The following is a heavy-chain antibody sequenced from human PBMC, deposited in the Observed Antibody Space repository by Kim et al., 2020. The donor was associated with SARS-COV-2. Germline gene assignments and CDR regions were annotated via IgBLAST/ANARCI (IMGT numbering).Heavy chain of an antibody. CDR3: TRVFGDYCGCGCYFDI. CDR1: GFTFSNAG. Sequence: GGSLRLSCAASGFTFSNAGMNWVRQAPGKGLEWVGRIRSKINGYATAYAAPVRGRFTISRDDSRNTPYLQMNSLKTEDTAVYYCTRVFGDYCGCGCYFDIWGQGTTVAVSS. J-gene: IGHJ6*02. D-gene: IGHD2-21*02. V-gene: IGHV3-15*01. CDR2: IRSKINGYAT.